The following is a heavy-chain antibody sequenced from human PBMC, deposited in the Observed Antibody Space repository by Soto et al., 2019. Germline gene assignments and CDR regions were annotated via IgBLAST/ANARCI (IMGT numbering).Heavy chain of an antibody. CDR2: VYYSGST. CDR1: GFSLRGHY. D-gene: IGHD5-12*01. V-gene: IGHV4-59*11. CDR3: AKYRRTDADGYTLDF. J-gene: IGHJ4*02. Sequence: LTCPISGFSLRGHYGILLRPPPGKGLEWIGYVYYSGSTNYNPSLESRVTISIDTSKNQFSLKLTSVTAADTAVYYCAKYRRTDADGYTLDFWGQGTRVNVSA.